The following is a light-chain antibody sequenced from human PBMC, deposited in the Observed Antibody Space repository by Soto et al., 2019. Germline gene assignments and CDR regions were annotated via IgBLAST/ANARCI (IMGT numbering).Light chain of an antibody. CDR3: LLSYDGARFVL. CDR2: DTD. CDR1: TGAVTSRHY. V-gene: IGLV7-46*01. J-gene: IGLJ7*01. Sequence: QTVVTQEPSLTVSPGGTVTLTSGSSTGAVTSRHYPYWFQQKPGQAPRTLIYDTDIKHSWTPARFSGSLLGDKAALTLSGAQPEDEADYYCLLSYDGARFVLFGGGTQLTVL.